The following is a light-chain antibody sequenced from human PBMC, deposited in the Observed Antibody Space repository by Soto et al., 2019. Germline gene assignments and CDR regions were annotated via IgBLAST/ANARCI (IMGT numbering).Light chain of an antibody. V-gene: IGKV1-39*01. J-gene: IGKJ1*01. CDR2: AAS. CDR3: QQSYSRVT. Sequence: DIPMTQSPTSLSAAVGDSVTITCRASQSISTKLSWYRQKPGQAPEILIYAASRLQSGVPSRFSGTGSGTDFTLSISSLQPEDFATYYCQQSYSRVTFGQGTRVDIK. CDR1: QSISTK.